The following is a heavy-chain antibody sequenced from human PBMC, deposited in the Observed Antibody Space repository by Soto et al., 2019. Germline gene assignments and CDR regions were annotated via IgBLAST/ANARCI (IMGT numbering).Heavy chain of an antibody. V-gene: IGHV1-18*04. J-gene: IGHJ6*02. D-gene: IGHD2-2*01. CDR1: GYTFTSYG. Sequence: ASVKVSCKASGYTFTSYGISWVRQAPGQGLEWMGWISAYNGNTNYAQRLQGRVTMTTDTSTSTAYMELRSLRSDDTAVYYCARDTPLGYCSSTSCLGGYYYYGMDVWGQGTTVTVSS. CDR3: ARDTPLGYCSSTSCLGGYYYYGMDV. CDR2: ISAYNGNT.